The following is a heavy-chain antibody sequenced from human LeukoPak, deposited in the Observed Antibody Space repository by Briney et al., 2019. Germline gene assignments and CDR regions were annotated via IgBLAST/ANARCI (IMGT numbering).Heavy chain of an antibody. CDR3: ASSGSWYPLDAFDI. CDR1: GFTVNHDY. J-gene: IGHJ3*02. V-gene: IGHV3-66*01. CDR2: MYSGGTT. D-gene: IGHD6-13*01. Sequence: GGSLRLSCAVSGFTVNHDYLSWVRQSPGKGLEWVSVMYSGGTTDYADSVKGRFTISRDDFENTVFLQMNSLRVEDTAVYYCASSGSWYPLDAFDIWGQGTMVTVSS.